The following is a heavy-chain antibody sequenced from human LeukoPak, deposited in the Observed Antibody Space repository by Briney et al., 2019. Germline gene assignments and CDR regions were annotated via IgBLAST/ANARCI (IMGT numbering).Heavy chain of an antibody. CDR1: GFTFDDYD. CDR3: ARNGIPGFNWFDP. J-gene: IGHJ5*02. CDR2: ISWNSGSI. Sequence: GRSLRLSCAASGFTFDDYDMHWVRQAPGKGLEWVSGISWNSGSIGYADSVKGRFTISRDNAKNSLYLQMNSLRAEDTALYYCARNGIPGFNWFDPWGQGTLVTVSS. V-gene: IGHV3-9*01. D-gene: IGHD1-14*01.